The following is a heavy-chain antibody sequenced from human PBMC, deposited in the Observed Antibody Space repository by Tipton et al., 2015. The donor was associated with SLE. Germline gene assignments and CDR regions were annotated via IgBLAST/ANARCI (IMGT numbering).Heavy chain of an antibody. CDR3: AKDRTMVVDAFDI. CDR1: GFTFSSYG. Sequence: SLRLSCAASGFTFSSYGMHWVRQAPGKGLEWVAVIWYDGSNKYYTDSVKGRFTISRDNSKNTLYLQMNSLRAGDTAVYYCAKDRTMVVDAFDIWGQGTMVSVSS. J-gene: IGHJ3*02. V-gene: IGHV3-33*06. D-gene: IGHD4/OR15-4a*01. CDR2: IWYDGSNK.